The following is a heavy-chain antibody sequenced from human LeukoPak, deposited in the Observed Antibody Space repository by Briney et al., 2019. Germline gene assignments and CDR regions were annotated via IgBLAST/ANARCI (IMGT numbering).Heavy chain of an antibody. CDR1: GFTFNNYA. V-gene: IGHV3-23*01. CDR2: ISASGGTT. CDR3: AKEPREYCSSTSCPNWFDS. Sequence: GGSLRLSCAASGFTFNNYAMSWVRQAPGKGLEWVSAISASGGTTYYADSVKGRFTISRDNSENTLFLQMNSQRAEDTAVYYCAKEPREYCSSTSCPNWFDSWGQGTLVTVSS. J-gene: IGHJ5*01. D-gene: IGHD2-2*01.